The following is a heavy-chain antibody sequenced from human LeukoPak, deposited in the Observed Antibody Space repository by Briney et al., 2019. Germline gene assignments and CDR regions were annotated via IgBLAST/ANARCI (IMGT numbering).Heavy chain of an antibody. J-gene: IGHJ4*02. Sequence: GRSQRLSCAASGFTFSSYGMHWVRQAPGKGLEWVAVISYDGDNKYYADSVKGRFTISRDNSKNTLYLQMNSLRTEDTAVYYCARDPPYFLGATLDYWGQGTLVTVSS. CDR1: GFTFSSYG. CDR2: ISYDGDNK. V-gene: IGHV3-30*03. D-gene: IGHD2/OR15-2a*01. CDR3: ARDPPYFLGATLDY.